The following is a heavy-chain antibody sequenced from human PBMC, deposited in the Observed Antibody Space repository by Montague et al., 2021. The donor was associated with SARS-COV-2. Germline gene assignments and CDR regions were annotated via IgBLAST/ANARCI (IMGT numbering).Heavy chain of an antibody. V-gene: IGHV3-48*03. D-gene: IGHD3-22*01. CDR2: ISNSGNTK. J-gene: IGHJ4*02. CDR1: GFIFSSYE. Sequence: SLRLSCAASGFIFSSYEMNWVRQAPGKGLEWVAYISNSGNTKYYADSVKGRFTISRDNAKNSLYLQMSSLRADDTAVYYCARAGEDYYYDSSGFHYWGQGILVTVSS. CDR3: ARAGEDYYYDSSGFHY.